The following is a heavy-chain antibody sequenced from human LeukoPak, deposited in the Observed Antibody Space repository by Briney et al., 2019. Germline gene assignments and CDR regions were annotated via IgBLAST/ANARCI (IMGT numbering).Heavy chain of an antibody. D-gene: IGHD3-10*01. V-gene: IGHV3-7*01. J-gene: IGHJ5*02. CDR1: GFTFTTYW. CDR3: ARDRLWFGELLPKVDNWFDP. Sequence: PGGSLRLSCAASGFTFTTYWMTWVRQAPGKGLEWVANIKQDGSEKYYVDSVKGRFTISRDNAKNSLYLQMNSLRAEDTAVYYCARDRLWFGELLPKVDNWFDPWGQGTLVTVSS. CDR2: IKQDGSEK.